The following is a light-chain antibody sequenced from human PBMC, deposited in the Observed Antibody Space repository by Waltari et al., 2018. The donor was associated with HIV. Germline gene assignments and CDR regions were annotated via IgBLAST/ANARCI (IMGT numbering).Light chain of an antibody. CDR3: SSYTSSSTFVV. V-gene: IGLV2-14*01. Sequence: QSALTQPASVSGSPGQSITISCTGTSSDVGGYNYVSWYQQYPGKAPKLMIYEVSNRPSGVSNRCAGSKSGNTASRTISGLQAEDEADYYCSSYTSSSTFVVFGGGTKVTVL. J-gene: IGLJ2*01. CDR1: SSDVGGYNY. CDR2: EVS.